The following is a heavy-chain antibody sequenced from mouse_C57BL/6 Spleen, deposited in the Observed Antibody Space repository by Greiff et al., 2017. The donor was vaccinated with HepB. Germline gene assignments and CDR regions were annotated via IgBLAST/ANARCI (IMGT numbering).Heavy chain of an antibody. CDR3: ARGGGHYYGSREYFDV. Sequence: QVQLQQPGTELVKPGASVKLSCKASGYTFTSYWMHWVKQRPGQGLEWIGNINPSNGGTNYNEKFKSKATLTVDKSSSTAYMQLSSLTSEDSAVYYCARGGGHYYGSREYFDVWGTGTTVTVSS. D-gene: IGHD1-1*01. V-gene: IGHV1-53*01. J-gene: IGHJ1*03. CDR2: INPSNGGT. CDR1: GYTFTSYW.